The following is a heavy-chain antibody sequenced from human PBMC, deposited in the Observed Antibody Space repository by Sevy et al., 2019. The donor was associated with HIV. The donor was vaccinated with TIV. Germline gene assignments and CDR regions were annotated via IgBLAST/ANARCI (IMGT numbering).Heavy chain of an antibody. CDR1: GYDFSTSW. CDR2: IFPGDSDT. V-gene: IGHV5-51*01. Sequence: GESLKISCKGSGYDFSTSWIAWVRQMPGKGLELMGIIFPGDSDTRYSPSFQCQVTISADKSFRASYLQWRSLKASDTAIYYCARRGILLRGGDYFYFGLDVWGQGTTVTVSS. CDR3: ARRGILLRGGDYFYFGLDV. J-gene: IGHJ6*02. D-gene: IGHD1-26*01.